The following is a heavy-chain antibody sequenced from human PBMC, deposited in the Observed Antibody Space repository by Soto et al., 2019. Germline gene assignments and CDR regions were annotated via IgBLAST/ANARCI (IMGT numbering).Heavy chain of an antibody. Sequence: QVQLVESGGGVVQPGRSLRLSCAASGFTFSSYAMHWVRQAPGKGLDWVAVISYDGSNKYYADSVKGRFTISRDNSKNTLYLQMNSLRAEDTAVYYCANGYSYGYGYFDYWGQGTLVTVSS. J-gene: IGHJ4*02. D-gene: IGHD5-18*01. CDR2: ISYDGSNK. CDR3: ANGYSYGYGYFDY. V-gene: IGHV3-30-3*01. CDR1: GFTFSSYA.